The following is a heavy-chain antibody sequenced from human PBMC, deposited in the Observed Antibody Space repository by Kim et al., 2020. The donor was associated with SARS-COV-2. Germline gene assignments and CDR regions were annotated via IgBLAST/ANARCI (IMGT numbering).Heavy chain of an antibody. CDR1: GGSVSSVHYY. D-gene: IGHD4-4*01. J-gene: IGHJ4*02. CDR3: AKLWVTETIGNYFDF. V-gene: IGHV4-39*01. Sequence: SETLSLICTVSGGSVSSVHYYWVWVRQPPGKGLEWIGSINYSGTTYYSASLKSRLTISVDTSTKQFSLKLSSVTAADTAVFYCAKLWVTETIGNYFDFWGQGILVTVPS. CDR2: INYSGTT.